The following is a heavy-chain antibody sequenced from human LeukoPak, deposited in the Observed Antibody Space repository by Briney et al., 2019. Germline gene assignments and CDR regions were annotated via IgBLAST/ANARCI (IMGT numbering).Heavy chain of an antibody. J-gene: IGHJ4*02. D-gene: IGHD3-3*01. CDR3: AKTLLRFLEYQFDY. CDR2: IRYDGSNK. Sequence: GGSLRLSCAASGFTFSSYGMHGVRQAPGKGLEWVAFIRYDGSNKYYADSVKGRFTISRDNSKNTLYLQMNSLRAEDTAVYYCAKTLLRFLEYQFDYWGQGTLVTVSS. CDR1: GFTFSSYG. V-gene: IGHV3-30*02.